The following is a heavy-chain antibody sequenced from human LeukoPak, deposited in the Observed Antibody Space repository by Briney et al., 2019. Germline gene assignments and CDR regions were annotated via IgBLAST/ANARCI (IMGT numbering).Heavy chain of an antibody. CDR2: ISHDGSNK. Sequence: GGSLRLSCAASGFTFSSYVMHWVRQAPGKGLEWVALISHDGSNKYYAESVKGRFTISRDNSRNTLYLQMNSLRAEDTAVYYCAKDRRIFCSSASCYGFGFDYWGQGTLVTVSS. CDR1: GFTFSSYV. D-gene: IGHD2-2*01. V-gene: IGHV3-30*18. CDR3: AKDRRIFCSSASCYGFGFDY. J-gene: IGHJ4*02.